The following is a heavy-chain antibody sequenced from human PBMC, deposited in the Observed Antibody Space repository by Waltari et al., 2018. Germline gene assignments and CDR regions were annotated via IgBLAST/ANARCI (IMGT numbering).Heavy chain of an antibody. Sequence: VQLVESGGGVVQPGRSLRPSCAASGFPFSRYAMHWVPMTPGKRLEWVAVISYDGSNKYYADSGKGRFTISRDNSKNTLYLQMNSLRAEDTAVYYCARDGPLKPNPGDYYMDVWGKGTTVTISS. CDR1: GFPFSRYA. D-gene: IGHD1-26*01. CDR3: ARDGPLKPNPGDYYMDV. V-gene: IGHV3-30-3*01. CDR2: ISYDGSNK. J-gene: IGHJ6*03.